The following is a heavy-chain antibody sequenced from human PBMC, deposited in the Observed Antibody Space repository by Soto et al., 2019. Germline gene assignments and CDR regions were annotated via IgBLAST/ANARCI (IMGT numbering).Heavy chain of an antibody. J-gene: IGHJ6*02. CDR1: GGSISSSNW. Sequence: SETLSLTCAVSGGSISSSNWWSWVRHPPGKGLEWIGEIYHSGSTNYNPSLKSRVTISVDKSKNQFSLKLNSVTAADTAVYYCARVSGSYYYGMDVWGQGTTVTASS. V-gene: IGHV4-4*02. CDR2: IYHSGST. CDR3: ARVSGSYYYGMDV.